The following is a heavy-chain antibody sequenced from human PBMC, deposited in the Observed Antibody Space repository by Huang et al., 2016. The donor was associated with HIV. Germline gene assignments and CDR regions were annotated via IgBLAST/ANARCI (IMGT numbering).Heavy chain of an antibody. CDR3: ARLPGSITMIRGVITDPY. D-gene: IGHD3-10*01. Sequence: QLQLQESGPGLVKPSETLSLTCPVSGGSIRSDNYYWGWIRQPPGKGLGWIGRNYYRGSTDYNPSLKSRGTITVDTSKNQFSLKMRSVTAADTAVYYCARLPGSITMIRGVITDPYWGQGTLVTVSS. CDR1: GGSIRSDNYY. J-gene: IGHJ4*02. V-gene: IGHV4-39*01. CDR2: NYYRGST.